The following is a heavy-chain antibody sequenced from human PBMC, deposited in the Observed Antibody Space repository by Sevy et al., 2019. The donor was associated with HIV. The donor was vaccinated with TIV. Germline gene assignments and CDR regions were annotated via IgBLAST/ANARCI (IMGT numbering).Heavy chain of an antibody. V-gene: IGHV3-21*01. Sequence: GGSLRLSCAASGFTFSSYSMNWVRQAPGKGLEWVSSISSSSSYIYYADSEKGRFTISRDNAKNSLYLQMNSLRAEDTAVYYCARASITMVRALWYFDYWGQGTLVTVSS. D-gene: IGHD3-10*01. J-gene: IGHJ4*02. CDR2: ISSSSSYI. CDR1: GFTFSSYS. CDR3: ARASITMVRALWYFDY.